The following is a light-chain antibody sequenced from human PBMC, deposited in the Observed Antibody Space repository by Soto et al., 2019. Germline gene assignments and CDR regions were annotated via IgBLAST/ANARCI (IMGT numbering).Light chain of an antibody. CDR1: QSVGNY. CDR3: QQHSNWPLT. CDR2: DAS. J-gene: IGKJ4*01. V-gene: IGKV3-11*01. Sequence: EIVLTQSPATLSLSPGERATLSSRASQSVGNYLFWYQQKPGQAPRLLMYDASNRATGIPARFSGSGSGTDFTLTISGLEPEDFTVYYCQQHSNWPLTFGGGTKVEIK.